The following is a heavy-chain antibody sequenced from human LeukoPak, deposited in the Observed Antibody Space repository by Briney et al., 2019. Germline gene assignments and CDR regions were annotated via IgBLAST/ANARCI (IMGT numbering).Heavy chain of an antibody. Sequence: SETLSLTCTVSGGSISSGGYYWRWIRQLPGKGLEWIEYIYYSGSTYYNPSRKSQVTISVDTSKNQFSLKLSSVTAADTAVYYCARGAREVRRYGMDVWGKGTTVTVSS. CDR2: IYYSGST. CDR1: GGSISSGGYY. J-gene: IGHJ6*04. V-gene: IGHV4-31*01. CDR3: ARGAREVRRYGMDV. D-gene: IGHD3-10*01.